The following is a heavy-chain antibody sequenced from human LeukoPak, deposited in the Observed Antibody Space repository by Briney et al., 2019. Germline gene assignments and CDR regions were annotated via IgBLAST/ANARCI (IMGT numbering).Heavy chain of an antibody. CDR1: GFTLSTYA. Sequence: GGSLRLSCAASGFTLSTYAMHWVRQVPGKGLEWVAVDGQDDIVKYYADSVKGRFTISRDNSKNTLYLQMNSLTIDDTAVYYCARVITVYNVYEEVAEYFQYWGQGTLVTVSS. CDR2: DGQDDIVK. D-gene: IGHD5/OR15-5a*01. J-gene: IGHJ1*01. V-gene: IGHV3-30*04. CDR3: ARVITVYNVYEEVAEYFQY.